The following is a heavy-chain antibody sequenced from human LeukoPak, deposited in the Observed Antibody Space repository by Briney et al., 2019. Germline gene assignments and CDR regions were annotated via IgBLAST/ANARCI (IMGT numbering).Heavy chain of an antibody. J-gene: IGHJ4*02. CDR3: ARTQADVDIGATILPCYFDN. D-gene: IGHD5-12*01. V-gene: IGHV6-1*01. CDR1: GDSVSSNSAA. Sequence: SQTLSLTCAISGDSVSSNSAAWNWIRQSPSRGLEWLGRTFYRSKWYNDYAVSVKSRITFNPDTSKNQFSLQLNSLTPEDTAVYYCARTQADVDIGATILPCYFDNWGQGPLVTVSS. CDR2: TFYRSKWYN.